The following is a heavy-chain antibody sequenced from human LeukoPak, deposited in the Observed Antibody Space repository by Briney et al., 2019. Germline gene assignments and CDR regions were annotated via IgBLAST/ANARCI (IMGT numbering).Heavy chain of an antibody. CDR3: AKASGPSGDYYMDV. CDR2: IIGSGGNT. V-gene: IGHV3-23*01. Sequence: SGGSLRLSCAASGFTFSSYAMSWVRQAPGKGLEWVSAIIGSGGNTYYADSVKGRFTISRDNSKNTLYMHMNSLRADDTAIYYCAKASGPSGDYYMDVRGKGTTVTVSS. CDR1: GFTFSSYA. J-gene: IGHJ6*03. D-gene: IGHD4-17*01.